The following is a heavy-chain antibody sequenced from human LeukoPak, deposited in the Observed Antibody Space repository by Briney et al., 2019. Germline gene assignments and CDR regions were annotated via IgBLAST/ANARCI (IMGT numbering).Heavy chain of an antibody. V-gene: IGHV4-61*02. CDR3: AKGGDFWSGYYPNDDAFDI. J-gene: IGHJ3*02. Sequence: PSETLSLTCTVSGGSISSGSYYWSWIRQPAGTGLEWIGRIYTSGSTNYNPSLKSRVTISVDTSKNQFSLKLSSVTAADTAVYYRAKGGDFWSGYYPNDDAFDIWGQGTMVTVSS. CDR1: GGSISSGSYY. CDR2: IYTSGST. D-gene: IGHD3-3*01.